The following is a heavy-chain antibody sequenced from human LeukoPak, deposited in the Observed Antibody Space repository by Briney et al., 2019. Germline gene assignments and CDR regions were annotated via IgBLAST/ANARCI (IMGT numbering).Heavy chain of an antibody. CDR1: GFTFSSYS. J-gene: IGHJ4*02. CDR2: ISGSGGST. Sequence: GGSLRLSCAASGFTFSSYSMSWVRQAPGKGLEWVSAISGSGGSTYYADSVKGRFTISRDNSKNTLYLQMNSLRAEDTAVYYCAKEGRDSSSWPYFDYWGQGTLVTVSS. D-gene: IGHD6-13*01. V-gene: IGHV3-23*01. CDR3: AKEGRDSSSWPYFDY.